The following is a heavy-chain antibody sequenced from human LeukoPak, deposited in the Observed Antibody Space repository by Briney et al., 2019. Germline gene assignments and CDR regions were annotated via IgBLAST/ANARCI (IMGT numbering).Heavy chain of an antibody. D-gene: IGHD4-23*01. CDR3: ARGRHFGGNSLVSFDY. Sequence: GGSLRLSCGASEFTFSGYWMSWVRQAPEKGLEWVANIKEDGNEKYYVDSVKGRFTISRDNAKRLLYLQMNSLRAEDTALYCCARGRHFGGNSLVSFDYWGPGTPVTVSS. CDR2: IKEDGNEK. V-gene: IGHV3-7*01. J-gene: IGHJ4*02. CDR1: EFTFSGYW.